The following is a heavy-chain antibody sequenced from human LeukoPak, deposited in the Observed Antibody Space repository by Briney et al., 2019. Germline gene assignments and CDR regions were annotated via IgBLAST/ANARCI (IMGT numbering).Heavy chain of an antibody. Sequence: SETLSLTCTVSGGSISSYYWGWIRQPPGKGLEWIGRIYYSGSTYYNPSLKSRVTISVDTSKNQFSLKLSSVTAADTAVYYCARGQGRYSSGWYPGGAYYDYYFDYWGQGTLVTVSS. V-gene: IGHV4-39*07. CDR3: ARGQGRYSSGWYPGGAYYDYYFDY. CDR1: GGSISSYY. CDR2: IYYSGST. J-gene: IGHJ4*02. D-gene: IGHD6-19*01.